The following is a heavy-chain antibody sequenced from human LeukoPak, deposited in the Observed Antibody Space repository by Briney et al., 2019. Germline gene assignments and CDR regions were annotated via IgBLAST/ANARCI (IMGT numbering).Heavy chain of an antibody. J-gene: IGHJ3*02. CDR1: GGSFSSGSYY. Sequence: SETLSLTCTVSGGSFSSGSYYWSWIRQPPGKGLEWIGYIYYSGSTNYNPSLKSRVTISVDTSKNQFSLKLSSVTAADTAVYYCARGGRGSAAVVAPRSFDIWGQGTMVTVSS. CDR2: IYYSGST. D-gene: IGHD3-22*01. V-gene: IGHV4-61*01. CDR3: ARGGRGSAAVVAPRSFDI.